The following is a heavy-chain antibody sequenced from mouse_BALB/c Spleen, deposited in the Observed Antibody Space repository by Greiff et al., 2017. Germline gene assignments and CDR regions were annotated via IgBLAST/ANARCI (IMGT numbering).Heavy chain of an antibody. V-gene: IGHV1-63*02. J-gene: IGHJ2*01. Sequence: VMLVESGAELVRPGTSVKISCKASGYTFTNYWLGWVKQRPGPGLEWIGDIYPGGGYPNYNEKFKGKATLTADTASSTAYMRLGSLTSEESAVYFCARDADYWGEGTTLTVS. CDR2: IYPGGGYP. CDR3: ARDADY. CDR1: GYTFTNYW.